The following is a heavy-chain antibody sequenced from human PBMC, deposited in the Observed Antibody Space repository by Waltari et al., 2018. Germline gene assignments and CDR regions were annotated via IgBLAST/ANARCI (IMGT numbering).Heavy chain of an antibody. V-gene: IGHV6-1*01. J-gene: IGHJ3*02. CDR3: ARGKFTAFDI. CDR2: TYYRSQWRN. CDR1: GDSLFTTSVA. Sequence: QVQLQQSGPGLVKPSQPLSLTCAVSGDSLFTTSVAWNWIRQSPSSGLEWLGRTYYRSQWRNDYALSVKGRITVNPDTSKNHFSLQLDSVTPDDTAVYYCARGKFTAFDIWGQGTMVTVSS.